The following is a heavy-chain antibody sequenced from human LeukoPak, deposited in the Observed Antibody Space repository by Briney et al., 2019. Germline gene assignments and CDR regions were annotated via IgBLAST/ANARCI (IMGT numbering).Heavy chain of an antibody. CDR1: GYTLTELS. Sequence: GASVKVSCKVSGYTLTELSMHWVRQAPGKGLEWMGGFDPEDGETIYAQKFQGRVTMTEDTSTDTAYMELSSLRSEDTAVYYCATGRRYCSSTSCSSGLFDYWGQGTLVTVSS. CDR2: FDPEDGET. J-gene: IGHJ4*02. D-gene: IGHD2-2*01. CDR3: ATGRRYCSSTSCSSGLFDY. V-gene: IGHV1-24*01.